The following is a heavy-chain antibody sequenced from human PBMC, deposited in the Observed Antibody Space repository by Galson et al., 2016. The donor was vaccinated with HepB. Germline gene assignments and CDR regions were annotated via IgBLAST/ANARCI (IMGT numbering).Heavy chain of an antibody. CDR3: ARVVVAATNWFDT. D-gene: IGHD2-15*01. CDR1: GGSFNAYY. CDR2: INHSGFT. J-gene: IGHJ5*02. V-gene: IGHV4-34*01. Sequence: ATLSLTCGVSGGSFNAYYWSWIRQSPGKGLEWIGEINHSGFTKYNPSLKSRVTISVDTSKTQFSLKLTSMTAADTAVYYCARVVVAATNWFDTWGQGTLVTVSS.